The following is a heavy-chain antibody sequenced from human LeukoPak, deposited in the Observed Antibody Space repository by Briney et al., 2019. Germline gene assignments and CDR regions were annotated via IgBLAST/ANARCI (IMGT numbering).Heavy chain of an antibody. J-gene: IGHJ4*02. CDR2: INTNTGNP. CDR1: GYTFTSYA. Sequence: ASVKVSCKASGYTFTSYAMNWVRQAPGQGLEWMGWINTNTGNPTYAQGFTGRFVLSLDTSVSMAYLQISSLKAEDTAVYYCAREYCSSTSCFDYWGQGTLVTVSS. V-gene: IGHV7-4-1*04. D-gene: IGHD2-2*01. CDR3: AREYCSSTSCFDY.